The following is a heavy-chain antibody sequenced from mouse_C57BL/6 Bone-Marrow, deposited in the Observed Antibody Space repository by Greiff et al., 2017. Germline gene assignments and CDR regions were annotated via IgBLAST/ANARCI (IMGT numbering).Heavy chain of an antibody. D-gene: IGHD2-3*01. V-gene: IGHV2-5*01. CDR1: GFSLTSYG. J-gene: IGHJ2*01. Sequence: QVQLQQSGPGLVQPSQSLSITCTVSGFSLTSYGVHWVRQSPGKGLEWLGVIWRGGSTDYNAAFMSRLSITKDNSKSQVFFKMNSLQADDTAIYYCAKNQRDGYYNFDYWGQGTTLTVSS. CDR2: IWRGGST. CDR3: AKNQRDGYYNFDY.